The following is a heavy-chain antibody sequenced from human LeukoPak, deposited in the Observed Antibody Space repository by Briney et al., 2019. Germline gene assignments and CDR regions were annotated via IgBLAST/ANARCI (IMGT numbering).Heavy chain of an antibody. V-gene: IGHV3-30*02. Sequence: PGGSLRLSCAASGFTFSSYGMHWVRQAPGKGLEWVAFIRYDGSNKYYADSVKGRFTISRDNSKNTLYLQMNSLRAEDTAVYYCAKDPKTTVVTIYYFDYWGQGTLVTVSS. J-gene: IGHJ4*02. CDR1: GFTFSSYG. CDR2: IRYDGSNK. CDR3: AKDPKTTVVTIYYFDY. D-gene: IGHD4-23*01.